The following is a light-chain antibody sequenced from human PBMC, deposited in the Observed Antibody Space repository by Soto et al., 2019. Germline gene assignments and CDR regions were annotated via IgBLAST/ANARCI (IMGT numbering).Light chain of an antibody. Sequence: EIVMTQSPAGLSASPGERATLSCRASQSISRNLAWYQQKPGQAPRLLIYGASSRATGIPDRFSGSGSGTDFTLTISRLEPEDFAVYYCQQYGSYTTFGQGTKVDI. CDR2: GAS. CDR1: QSISRN. J-gene: IGKJ1*01. CDR3: QQYGSYTT. V-gene: IGKV3-20*01.